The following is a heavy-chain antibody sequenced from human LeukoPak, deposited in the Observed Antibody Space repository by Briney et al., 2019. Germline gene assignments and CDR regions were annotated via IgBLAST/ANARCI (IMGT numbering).Heavy chain of an antibody. D-gene: IGHD5-18*01. J-gene: IGHJ2*01. CDR1: GYTFTSYY. CDR3: ARSRYSYGPNWYFDL. CDR2: INPSGGST. Sequence: ASVKASCKASGYTFTSYYMHWVRQAPGQGLEWMGIINPSGGSTSYAQKFQGRVTMTRDTSTSTVYMELSSLRSEDTAVYYCARSRYSYGPNWYFDLWGRGTLVTVSS. V-gene: IGHV1-46*01.